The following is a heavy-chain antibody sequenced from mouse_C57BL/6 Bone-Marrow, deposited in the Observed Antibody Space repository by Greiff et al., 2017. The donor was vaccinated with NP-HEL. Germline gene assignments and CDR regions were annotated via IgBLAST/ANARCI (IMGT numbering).Heavy chain of an antibody. CDR2: IYPGGGYT. J-gene: IGHJ2*01. D-gene: IGHD1-1*01. CDR3: ARHYYYGSGYFDY. Sequence: VQLQQSGAELVRPGTSVKMSCKASGYTFTNYWIGWAKQRPGHGLEWIGDIYPGGGYTNYNEKFKGKATLTADKSSSTAYMQFSSLTSEDSAIYYCARHYYYGSGYFDYWGQGTTLTVSS. CDR1: GYTFTNYW. V-gene: IGHV1-63*01.